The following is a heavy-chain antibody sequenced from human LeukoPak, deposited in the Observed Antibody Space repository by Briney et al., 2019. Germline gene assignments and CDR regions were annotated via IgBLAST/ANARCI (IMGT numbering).Heavy chain of an antibody. CDR2: IRYDGSNK. J-gene: IGHJ4*02. CDR3: ARIYSSGWERRINYFDY. Sequence: PGGSLRLSCAASGFTFSSYGMHWVRQAPGKGLEWVAFIRYDGSNKYYADSVKGRFTISRDNSKNTLYLQMNSLRAEDTAVYYCARIYSSGWERRINYFDYWGQGTLVTVSS. V-gene: IGHV3-30*02. D-gene: IGHD6-19*01. CDR1: GFTFSSYG.